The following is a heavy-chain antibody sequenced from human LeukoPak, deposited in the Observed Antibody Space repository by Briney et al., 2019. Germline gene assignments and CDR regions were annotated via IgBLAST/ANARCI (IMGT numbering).Heavy chain of an antibody. D-gene: IGHD3-16*01. V-gene: IGHV1-8*02. CDR3: ARVPSGDYVWGSYYFDY. J-gene: IGHJ4*02. CDR2: MNPNSGNT. CDR1: GGTFSSYA. Sequence: ASVKVSCKASGGTFSSYAISWVRQATGQGLEWMGWMNPNSGNTGYAQKFQGRVTMTRNTSISTAYMELSSLRSEDTAVYYCARVPSGDYVWGSYYFDYWGQGTLVTVSS.